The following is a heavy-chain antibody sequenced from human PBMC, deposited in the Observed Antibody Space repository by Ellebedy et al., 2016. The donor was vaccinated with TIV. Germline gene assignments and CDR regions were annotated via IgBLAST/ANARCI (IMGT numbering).Heavy chain of an antibody. CDR3: ARGGGYYYDSSGYYGGWFDP. V-gene: IGHV3-74*01. J-gene: IGHJ5*02. Sequence: GESLKISCAASGFTFSSYWMHWVRQAPGKGLVWVSCIKSDGSSTSYADSVKGRFTISRDNAKNTLYLQMNSLRAEDTAVYYCARGGGYYYDSSGYYGGWFDPWGQGTLVTVSS. D-gene: IGHD3-22*01. CDR1: GFTFSSYW. CDR2: IKSDGSST.